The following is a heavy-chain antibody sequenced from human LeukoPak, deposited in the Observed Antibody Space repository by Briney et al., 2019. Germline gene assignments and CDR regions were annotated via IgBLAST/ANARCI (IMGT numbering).Heavy chain of an antibody. J-gene: IGHJ4*02. CDR2: ISGSGGST. D-gene: IGHD4-17*01. CDR1: GVTLSSYA. V-gene: IGHV3-23*01. Sequence: GGSLRLSCAASGVTLSSYAMSWVRQAPGKGLEWVSAISGSGGSTYHADSVKGRFTISRDNSKNTLYLQMNSLRAEDTAVYYCAVPHDYGDYVNWGQGTLVTVSS. CDR3: AVPHDYGDYVN.